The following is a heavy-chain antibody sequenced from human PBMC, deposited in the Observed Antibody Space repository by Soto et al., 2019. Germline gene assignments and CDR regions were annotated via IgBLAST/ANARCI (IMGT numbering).Heavy chain of an antibody. CDR1: GFTFSTYW. CDR2: IKEDGSQK. Sequence: GGSLRLSCTAPGFTFSTYWMTWVRQAPGKGLEWVANIKEDGSQKYYVDSVKGRFTISGDNAKKSVYLQMNSLRAEDTAMYYCAWSSGWHSGYWGQGTLVTVSS. D-gene: IGHD6-19*01. V-gene: IGHV3-7*01. CDR3: AWSSGWHSGY. J-gene: IGHJ4*02.